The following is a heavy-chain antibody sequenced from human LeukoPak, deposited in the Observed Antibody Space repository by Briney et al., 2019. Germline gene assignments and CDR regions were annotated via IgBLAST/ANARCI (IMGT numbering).Heavy chain of an antibody. CDR3: ARGVAAAGRAYGWFDP. V-gene: IGHV3-21*01. Sequence: GGSLRLSCAASGFTFSSYSMNWVRQAPGKGLEWVSSISSSSYIYYADSVKGRFTISRDNAKNSLYLQMNSLRAEDTAVYYCARGVAAAGRAYGWFDPWGQGTLVTVSS. J-gene: IGHJ5*02. CDR2: ISSSSYI. D-gene: IGHD6-13*01. CDR1: GFTFSSYS.